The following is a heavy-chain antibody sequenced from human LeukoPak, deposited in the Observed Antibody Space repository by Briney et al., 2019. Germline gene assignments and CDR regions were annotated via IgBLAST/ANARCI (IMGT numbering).Heavy chain of an antibody. V-gene: IGHV4-39*01. CDR2: IYYSGSS. Sequence: SETLSLTCTVSGGSISSSSYYWGWIRQPPGKGLEWIGSIYYSGSSYYNPSLKSRVTISVDTSKNQFSPKLSSVTAADTAAYYCARPVYYYYYGMDVWGQGTTVTVSS. J-gene: IGHJ6*02. CDR1: GGSISSSSYY. CDR3: ARPVYYYYYGMDV.